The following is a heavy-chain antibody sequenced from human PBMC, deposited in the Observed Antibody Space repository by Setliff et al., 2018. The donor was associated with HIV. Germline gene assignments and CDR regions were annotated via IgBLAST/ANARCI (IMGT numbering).Heavy chain of an antibody. Sequence: SETLSLTCTLSGRSITIGGYYWVWTRQHPGKGLDWIGYIYHNGSTYYNPSLKSRVIISVDTSKNQFSLKLSSGTAADTAVYYCARGGGSRAATSFYYYMDVWGKGTTVTVSS. V-gene: IGHV4-31*03. D-gene: IGHD2-15*01. CDR1: GRSITIGGYY. CDR2: IYHNGST. CDR3: ARGGGSRAATSFYYYMDV. J-gene: IGHJ6*03.